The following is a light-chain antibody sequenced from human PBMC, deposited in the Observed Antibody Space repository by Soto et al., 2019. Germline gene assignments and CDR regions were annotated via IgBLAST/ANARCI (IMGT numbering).Light chain of an antibody. J-gene: IGLJ2*01. CDR3: SSYTSSTSFEV. CDR2: EVS. V-gene: IGLV2-14*01. Sequence: QSVLTQPASVSGSPGQSITISCTGTNSDVGGDNFVSWYQQYPGKAPKLMIYEVSNRPSGVSNRFSGSKSGNTASLTISGLKAEDEADYYCSSYTSSTSFEVFGGGTQLTVL. CDR1: NSDVGGDNF.